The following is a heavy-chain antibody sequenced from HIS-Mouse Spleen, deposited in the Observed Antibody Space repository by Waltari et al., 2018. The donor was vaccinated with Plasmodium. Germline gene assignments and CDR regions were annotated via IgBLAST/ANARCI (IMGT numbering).Heavy chain of an antibody. CDR2: ISDDGSNK. CDR1: GFTFSSYA. CDR3: AREDGGGIVATITRVADWFDP. Sequence: QVQLVESGGGVVQPGRSLRLSCAASGFTFSSYAMHWVRQAPGKGLEWVAVISDDGSNKYYADSVKGRFTISRDNSKNTRYLQMNSLRAEDTAVYYCAREDGGGIVATITRVADWFDPWGQGTLVTVSS. V-gene: IGHV3-30-3*01. D-gene: IGHD5-12*01. J-gene: IGHJ5*02.